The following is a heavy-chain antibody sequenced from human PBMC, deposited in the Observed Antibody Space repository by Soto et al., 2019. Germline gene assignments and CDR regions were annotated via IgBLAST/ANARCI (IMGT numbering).Heavy chain of an antibody. CDR1: GFPFWTYS. D-gene: IGHD6-13*01. CDR3: ARAAAYDY. V-gene: IGHV3-23*01. CDR2: ISGSGGST. J-gene: IGHJ4*02. Sequence: PGGSLRLSCEASGFPFWTYSMSWVRQAPGKGLEWVSAISGSGGSTYYADSVKGRFTISRDNSKNTLYLQMNSLRAEDTAVYYCARAAAYDYWGQGTLVTVSS.